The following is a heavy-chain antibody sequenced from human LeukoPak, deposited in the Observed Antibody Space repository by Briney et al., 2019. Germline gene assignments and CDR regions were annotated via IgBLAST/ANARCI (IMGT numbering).Heavy chain of an antibody. D-gene: IGHD4-23*01. J-gene: IGHJ4*02. CDR1: GYTFTTYG. V-gene: IGHV1-18*01. CDR3: ARDPDGGGSFDY. Sequence: ASVKVSCKPSGYTFTTYGISWVRQAPGQGLEWMGWISAYNGNTNYAQKLQGRVTMTTDTSTSTAYMELRSLRSGDTAVYYCARDPDGGGSFDYWGQGTLVTVSS. CDR2: ISAYNGNT.